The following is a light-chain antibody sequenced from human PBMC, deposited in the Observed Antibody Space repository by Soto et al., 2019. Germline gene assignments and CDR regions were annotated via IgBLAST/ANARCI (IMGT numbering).Light chain of an antibody. J-gene: IGKJ5*01. Sequence: EILLTQSPSTLALSPGERATLSCRASQSVSDYLAWYQQTPGQAPRLLIYGTSDRATGTPDRLSGSGSGTDFTLTISRLEPEDYAVYYCQQFDDSVTFGQGTRLEIK. V-gene: IGKV3-11*01. CDR1: QSVSDY. CDR3: QQFDDSVT. CDR2: GTS.